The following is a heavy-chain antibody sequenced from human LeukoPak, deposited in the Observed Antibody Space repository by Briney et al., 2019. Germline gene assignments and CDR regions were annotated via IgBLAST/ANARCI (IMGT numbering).Heavy chain of an antibody. CDR3: AKYIVVVVAATAPGYFQH. J-gene: IGHJ1*01. CDR1: GFTFSDYY. V-gene: IGHV3-11*01. D-gene: IGHD2-15*01. Sequence: GGSLRLSCAASGFTFSDYYLSWIRQAPGKGLEWVSYISDSGSTIYYADSVKGRFTISRDNAKNSLSLQMNSLRAEDTAVYYCAKYIVVVVAATAPGYFQHWGQGTLVTVSS. CDR2: ISDSGSTI.